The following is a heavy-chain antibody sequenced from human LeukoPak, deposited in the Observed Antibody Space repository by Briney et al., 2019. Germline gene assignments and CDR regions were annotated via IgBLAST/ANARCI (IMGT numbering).Heavy chain of an antibody. CDR3: AKHRQKVATKGPFDY. J-gene: IGHJ4*02. D-gene: IGHD5-12*01. CDR2: LSGSGYNT. V-gene: IGHV3-23*01. CDR1: GFTFSSHA. Sequence: GGSLRLSCAASGFTFSSHALSWVRQAPGKGLEWVSSLSGSGYNTYYADSVKGRFTISRDNSKNTVYLQMNSLRAEDTAVYYCAKHRQKVATKGPFDYWGQGTLVTVSS.